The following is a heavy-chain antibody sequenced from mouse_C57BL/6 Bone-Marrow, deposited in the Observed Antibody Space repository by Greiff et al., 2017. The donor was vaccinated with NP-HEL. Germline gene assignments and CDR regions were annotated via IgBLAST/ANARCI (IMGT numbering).Heavy chain of an antibody. CDR3: ARPPYYGSGYFDY. Sequence: QVQLKESGAELARPGASVKLSCKASGYTFTSYGISWVKQRTGQGLEWIGEIYPRSGNTYYNEKFKGKATLTADKSSSTAYMELRSLTSVDSAVYFCARPPYYGSGYFDYWGQGTTLTVSS. V-gene: IGHV1-81*01. CDR2: IYPRSGNT. CDR1: GYTFTSYG. J-gene: IGHJ2*01. D-gene: IGHD1-1*01.